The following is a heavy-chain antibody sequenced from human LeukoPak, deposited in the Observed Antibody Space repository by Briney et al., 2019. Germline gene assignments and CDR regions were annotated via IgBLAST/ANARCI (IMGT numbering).Heavy chain of an antibody. CDR2: TYNSGST. CDR3: ARTEYCSSVSCYTASRPYYYYYMDV. J-gene: IGHJ6*03. V-gene: IGHV4-59*01. D-gene: IGHD2-2*02. CDR1: GASISSYY. Sequence: PSETLSLTCTVSGASISSYYWSWIRQPPGEALEWIGYTYNSGSTNYNPSLKSRVTISVDTSKNQFSLKLTSVTAADTAVYYCARTEYCSSVSCYTASRPYYYYYMDVWGKGTTVTVSS.